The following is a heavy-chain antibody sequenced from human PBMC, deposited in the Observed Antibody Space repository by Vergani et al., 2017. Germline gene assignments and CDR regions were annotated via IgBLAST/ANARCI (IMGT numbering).Heavy chain of an antibody. D-gene: IGHD1-7*01. CDR1: GGTFSSYA. J-gene: IGHJ6*02. V-gene: IGHV1-69*01. Sequence: QVQLVQSGAEVTKPGSSVKVSCKASGGTFSSYAISWVRQAPGQGLEWMGGIIPIFGTANYPQKFQGRVTITGDESTGTGYMELSSLRSEYTAVYYCARLPGITGTTAHGMDVWGQGTTVTVSS. CDR3: ARLPGITGTTAHGMDV. CDR2: IIPIFGTA.